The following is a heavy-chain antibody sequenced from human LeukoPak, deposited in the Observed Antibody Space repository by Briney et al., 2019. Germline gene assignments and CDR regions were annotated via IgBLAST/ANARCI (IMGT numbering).Heavy chain of an antibody. D-gene: IGHD3-22*01. CDR1: GFTLSAYG. CDR2: ISFDGTKE. V-gene: IGHV3-30*02. Sequence: GGSLRLSCAASGFTLSAYGIHWVRQAPGKGLEGVAFISFDGTKEYYADSVKGRFTISRDSSKNTLYLQMSSLGAEDTAVYYCAKDTYTGSSGYYVFDCWGHGTLVTVSS. CDR3: AKDTYTGSSGYYVFDC. J-gene: IGHJ4*01.